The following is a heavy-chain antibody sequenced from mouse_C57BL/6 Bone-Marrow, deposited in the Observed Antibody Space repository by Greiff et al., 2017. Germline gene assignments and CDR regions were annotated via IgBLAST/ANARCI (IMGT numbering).Heavy chain of an antibody. Sequence: DVMLVESGGGLVQPGGSLKLSCAASGFTFSDYYMYWVRQTPEKRLGWVAYISNGGGSTYYPETVKGRFTISRDNAKNTLYLQMSRLKSEDTAMYYCARNYYGSSSAWFAYWGQGTLVTVSA. V-gene: IGHV5-12*01. CDR2: ISNGGGST. D-gene: IGHD1-1*01. J-gene: IGHJ3*01. CDR3: ARNYYGSSSAWFAY. CDR1: GFTFSDYY.